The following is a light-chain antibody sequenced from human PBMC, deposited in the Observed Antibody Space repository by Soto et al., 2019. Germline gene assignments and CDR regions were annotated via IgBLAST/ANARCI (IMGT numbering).Light chain of an antibody. Sequence: DIQMTQSPSSLSASVGDRVTITCRASQGISNYLAWYQQKPGKVPKLLIYAASTLQSGVPSRFSGSGSGTDFTLTISSLQPEDVATYYCQKYNSAHTFGQGTRLEMK. CDR3: QKYNSAHT. CDR2: AAS. J-gene: IGKJ5*01. CDR1: QGISNY. V-gene: IGKV1-27*01.